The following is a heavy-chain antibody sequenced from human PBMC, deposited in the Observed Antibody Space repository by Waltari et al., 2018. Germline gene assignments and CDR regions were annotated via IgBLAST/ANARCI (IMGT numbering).Heavy chain of an antibody. V-gene: IGHV1-3*01. J-gene: IGHJ4*02. CDR3: AREPPPHMAAAFFDY. CDR2: INAGNGNT. Sequence: QVQLVQSGAEVKKPGASVKVSCKASGYTFTSYAMHWVRQAPGQRLEGMGWINAGNGNTKYSQKFQGRVTITRDTSASTAYMELSSLRSEDTAVYYCAREPPPHMAAAFFDYWGQGTLVTVSS. D-gene: IGHD6-13*01. CDR1: GYTFTSYA.